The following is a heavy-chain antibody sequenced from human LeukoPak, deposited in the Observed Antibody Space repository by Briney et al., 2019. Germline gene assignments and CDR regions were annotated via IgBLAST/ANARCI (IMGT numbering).Heavy chain of an antibody. CDR1: GYTFTGYY. V-gene: IGHV1-2*02. Sequence: ASVKVSCKASGYTFTGYYMHWVRQAPGQGLEWMGWINPNSGGTNYAQKLQGRVTMTTDASTSTAYMELRSLRSDDTAVYYCARDAGFYSSSWSNWFDPWGQGTLVTVSS. D-gene: IGHD6-13*01. CDR3: ARDAGFYSSSWSNWFDP. J-gene: IGHJ5*02. CDR2: INPNSGGT.